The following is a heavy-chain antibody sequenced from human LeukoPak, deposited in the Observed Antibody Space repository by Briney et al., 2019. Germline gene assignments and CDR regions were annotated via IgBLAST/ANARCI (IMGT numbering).Heavy chain of an antibody. J-gene: IGHJ6*02. CDR2: INHSGST. Sequence: PSETLSLTCAVYGGSFSGYYWSWIRQPPGKGLEWIGEINHSGSTNYNPSLKSRVTISVDTSKNQFSLKLSSVTAADTAVYYCARGPPYSSGWYWWNQNHGMDVWGQGTTVTVSS. CDR1: GGSFSGYY. CDR3: ARGPPYSSGWYWWNQNHGMDV. D-gene: IGHD6-19*01. V-gene: IGHV4-34*01.